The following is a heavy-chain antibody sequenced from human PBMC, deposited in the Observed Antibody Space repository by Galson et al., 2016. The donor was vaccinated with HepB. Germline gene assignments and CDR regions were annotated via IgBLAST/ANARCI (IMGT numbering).Heavy chain of an antibody. D-gene: IGHD3-3*01. CDR1: GGSLSGFC. Sequence: SETLSLTCAVYGGSLSGFCWSWIRQPPGKGLEWIGEINHSGTTKYNPSLKSRVIISVDTSKNQFSLSLSPVTAADTAVYYCARGLRNDFWSGYYYGMDVWGQGTTVTVSS. CDR2: INHSGTT. J-gene: IGHJ6*02. CDR3: ARGLRNDFWSGYYYGMDV. V-gene: IGHV4-34*01.